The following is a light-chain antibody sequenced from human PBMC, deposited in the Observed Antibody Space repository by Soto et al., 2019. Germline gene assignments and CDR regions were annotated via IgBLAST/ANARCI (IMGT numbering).Light chain of an antibody. CDR3: SSYAGSTDV. J-gene: IGLJ1*01. CDR1: SSDVGGYNY. CDR2: EVS. V-gene: IGLV2-8*01. Sequence: QSALTQPPSASGSPGQSVTISCTGTSSDVGGYNYVSSYQQHPGKAPKLMIYEVSKRPSGVPDRFSGSKSGNTASLTVSGLQAEDEADYYCSSYAGSTDVFGTGTKVTVL.